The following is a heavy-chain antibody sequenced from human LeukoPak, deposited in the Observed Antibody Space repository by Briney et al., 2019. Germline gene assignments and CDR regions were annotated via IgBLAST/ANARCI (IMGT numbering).Heavy chain of an antibody. Sequence: GGSLRLSCAASGFTFSSYWMSWVRQAPGKGLEWVANIKQDGSEKYYVDSVKGRFTISRDNAKNSLYLQMNSLRAEDTAVYYCTRGGVNTFWSGYYGDAFDIWGQGTMVTVSS. J-gene: IGHJ3*02. CDR2: IKQDGSEK. CDR1: GFTFSSYW. D-gene: IGHD3-3*01. V-gene: IGHV3-7*01. CDR3: TRGGVNTFWSGYYGDAFDI.